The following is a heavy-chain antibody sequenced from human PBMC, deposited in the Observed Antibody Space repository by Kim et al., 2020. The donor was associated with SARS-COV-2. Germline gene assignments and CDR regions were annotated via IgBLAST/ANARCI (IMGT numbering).Heavy chain of an antibody. D-gene: IGHD3-10*01. CDR2: IIPILGIA. J-gene: IGHJ5*02. V-gene: IGHV1-69*04. Sequence: SVKVSCKASGGTFSSYTISWVRQAPGQGLEWMGRIIPILGIANYAQKFQGRVTITADKSTSTAYMELSSLRSEDTAVYYCARDAGYYGSGSNPWGQGTLVTVSS. CDR3: ARDAGYYGSGSNP. CDR1: GGTFSSYT.